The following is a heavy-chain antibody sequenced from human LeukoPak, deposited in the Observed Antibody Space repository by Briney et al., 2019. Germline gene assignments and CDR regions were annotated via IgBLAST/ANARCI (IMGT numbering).Heavy chain of an antibody. CDR2: INPNSGGT. CDR3: AREKNPAPSYYYYMDV. V-gene: IGHV1-2*02. Sequence: ASVKVSCKASGYTFTGYYMHWVRQAPGQGLEWMGWINPNSGGTNYAQKFQGRVTMTRDTSISTAHMELSRLRSDDTAVYYCAREKNPAPSYYYYMDVWGKGTTVTVSS. D-gene: IGHD2/OR15-2a*01. J-gene: IGHJ6*03. CDR1: GYTFTGYY.